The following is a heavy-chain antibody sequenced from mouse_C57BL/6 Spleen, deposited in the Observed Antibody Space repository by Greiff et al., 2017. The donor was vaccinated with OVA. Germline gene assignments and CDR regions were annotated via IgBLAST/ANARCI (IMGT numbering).Heavy chain of an antibody. CDR3: ARGGFGSSSPWFAY. J-gene: IGHJ3*01. V-gene: IGHV1-76*01. CDR2: IYPGSGNT. D-gene: IGHD1-1*01. Sequence: QVQLQQSGAELVRPGASVKLSCKASGYTFTDYYINWVKQRPGQGLEWIARIYPGSGNTYYNEKFKGKATLTAEESSSTAYMQLSSLTSEDSAVYFCARGGFGSSSPWFAYWGQGTLVTVSA. CDR1: GYTFTDYY.